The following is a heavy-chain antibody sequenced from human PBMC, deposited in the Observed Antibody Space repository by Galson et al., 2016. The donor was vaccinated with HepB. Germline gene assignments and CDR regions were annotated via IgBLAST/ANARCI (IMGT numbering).Heavy chain of an antibody. Sequence: SLRLSCAASGFTFSSYWMTWVRQAPGKGLEYVANINKDGSGEYYVGSVKGRFTISRDNAKNSLHLQMNSLRDEDTAVYYCARDGGGFDYWGKGTTVTVSS. CDR1: GFTFSSYW. CDR2: INKDGSGE. J-gene: IGHJ4*03. V-gene: IGHV3-7*01. CDR3: ARDGGGFDY. D-gene: IGHD3-16*01.